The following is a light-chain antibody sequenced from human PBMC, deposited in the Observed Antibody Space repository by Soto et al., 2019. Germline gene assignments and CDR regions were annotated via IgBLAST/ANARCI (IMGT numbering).Light chain of an antibody. CDR2: EVV. CDR1: KNDIGVYDF. CDR3: KSYAGSNTYV. Sequence: QSALTQPPSASGSPGQSVTISCSGTKNDIGVYDFVSWYQHHPSEPPRLIIYEVVQRPSGVPDRFSGSKSGNTASLTVSGLQAADEAYYFCKSYAGSNTYVFGSGTKVTVL. J-gene: IGLJ1*01. V-gene: IGLV2-8*01.